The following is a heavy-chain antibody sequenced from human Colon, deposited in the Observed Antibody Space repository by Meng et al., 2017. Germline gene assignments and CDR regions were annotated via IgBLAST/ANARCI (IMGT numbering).Heavy chain of an antibody. V-gene: IGHV4-59*11. Sequence: SETLSLTCSVSGGPISSHYWSWIRQPPGKGLEWIGYISHSGNTNYNPSLKSRVTISGDTSKNHFSLEVSSVPAADTAVYYCASSSGSSIYFDNWVQGTLVTVSS. CDR1: GGPISSHY. D-gene: IGHD3-10*01. J-gene: IGHJ4*02. CDR2: ISHSGNT. CDR3: ASSSGSSIYFDN.